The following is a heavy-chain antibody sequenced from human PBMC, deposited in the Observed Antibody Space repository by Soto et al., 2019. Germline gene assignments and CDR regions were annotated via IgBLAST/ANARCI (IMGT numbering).Heavy chain of an antibody. CDR3: ARDLIATSGALFDF. V-gene: IGHV1-3*01. CDR1: GLTFSSYV. D-gene: IGHD6-13*01. J-gene: IGHJ4*02. CDR2: ITPGNYKT. Sequence: GASVKVSCKASGLTFSSYVMHWVRQAPGHRLEWMGWITPGNYKTMYSQKFQGRVTITWDTSATTAYIELSSLSSEDTAVYYCARDLIATSGALFDFWGQGTLVTVSS.